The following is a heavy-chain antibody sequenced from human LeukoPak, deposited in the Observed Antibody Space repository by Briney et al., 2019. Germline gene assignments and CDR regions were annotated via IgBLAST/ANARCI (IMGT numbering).Heavy chain of an antibody. CDR1: GFIFTDYG. CDR3: ARVINFDI. J-gene: IGHJ3*02. V-gene: IGHV3-30*02. Sequence: PGGSLRLSCAASGFIFTDYGMHWVRQAPGKGLEWLTFIRYDGSDKYYADSVKGRFTISRDNSKNTLYLQMNSLTSEDTAVYYCARVINFDIWGQGTMVTVSS. CDR2: IRYDGSDK.